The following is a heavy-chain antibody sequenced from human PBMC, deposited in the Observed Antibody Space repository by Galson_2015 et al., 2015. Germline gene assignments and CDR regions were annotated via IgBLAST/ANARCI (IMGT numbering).Heavy chain of an antibody. Sequence: SCAASGFTFGDYAMSWVRQAPGKGLEWVGFIRSKAYGGTTEYAASVKGRFTISRDDSKSIAYLQMNSLKTEDTAVYYCTRDRQYYSYCYLDVWGQGTTVTVSS. CDR1: GFTFGDYA. CDR2: IRSKAYGGTT. CDR3: TRDRQYYSYCYLDV. V-gene: IGHV3-49*04. J-gene: IGHJ6*03.